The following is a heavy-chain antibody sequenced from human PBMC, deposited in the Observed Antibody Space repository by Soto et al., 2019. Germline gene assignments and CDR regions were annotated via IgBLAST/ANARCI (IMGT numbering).Heavy chain of an antibody. CDR3: ASVAGTDAFDI. CDR1: GFTFSSYA. J-gene: IGHJ3*02. Sequence: QVQLVESGGGVVQPGRSLRLSCAASGFTFSSYAMHWVRQAPGKGLEWVAVISYDGSNKYYADSVKGRFTISRDNSKNTLYLQMNSLRTEDTAVYYCASVAGTDAFDIWGQGTMVTVSS. V-gene: IGHV3-30-3*01. D-gene: IGHD6-19*01. CDR2: ISYDGSNK.